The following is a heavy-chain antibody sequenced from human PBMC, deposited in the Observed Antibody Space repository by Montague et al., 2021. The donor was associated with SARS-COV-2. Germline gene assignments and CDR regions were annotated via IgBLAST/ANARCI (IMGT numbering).Heavy chain of an antibody. CDR2: INHSGST. J-gene: IGHJ6*02. Sequence: SETLSLTCAVYGGAFSGYYWSGISQPPGEGLECIGEINHSGSTNYNPSLKSRVTISVDTSKNQFSLKLSSVTAADTAVYYCARGSGCSGGSCYSEWDPYYYYGMDVWGQGTTVTVSS. V-gene: IGHV4-34*01. CDR3: ARGSGCSGGSCYSEWDPYYYYGMDV. D-gene: IGHD2-15*01. CDR1: GGAFSGYY.